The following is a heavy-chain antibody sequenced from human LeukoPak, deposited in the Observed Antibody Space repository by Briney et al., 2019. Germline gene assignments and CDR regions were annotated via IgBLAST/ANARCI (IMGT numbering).Heavy chain of an antibody. Sequence: GRSLRLSCAASGFTFRTYAMHWVRQAPGKGLEWVAVTSYDGSNKYYADSVKGRFTISRDNSKNTLYLQMNSLRAEDTAVYYCARSRFGYQLLSTLFDPWGQGTLVTVSS. CDR3: ARSRFGYQLLSTLFDP. J-gene: IGHJ5*02. V-gene: IGHV3-30*04. CDR1: GFTFRTYA. CDR2: TSYDGSNK. D-gene: IGHD2-2*01.